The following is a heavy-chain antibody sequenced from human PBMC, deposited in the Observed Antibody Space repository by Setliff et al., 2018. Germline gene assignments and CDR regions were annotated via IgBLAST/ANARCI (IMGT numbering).Heavy chain of an antibody. CDR2: IYYSGTA. CDR3: ASLPYYDSSSYSLSYY. CDR1: GGSISSSSYQ. V-gene: IGHV4-39*01. D-gene: IGHD3-22*01. J-gene: IGHJ4*02. Sequence: SETLSLTCTVSGGSISSSSYQWGWVRQTPGKGLEWIGSIYYSGTAYYNPSLKSRVTISVDTSKNQFSLKLSSVTAADTAVYYCASLPYYDSSSYSLSYYWGQGTLVTVSS.